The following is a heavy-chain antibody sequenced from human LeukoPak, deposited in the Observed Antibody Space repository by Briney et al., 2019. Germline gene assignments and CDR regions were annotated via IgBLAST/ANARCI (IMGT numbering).Heavy chain of an antibody. CDR2: IYYSGST. V-gene: IGHV4-59*04. J-gene: IGHJ4*02. CDR1: GGSISSYY. CDR3: ASDLLGNFDY. Sequence: PSETLSLTCTVSGGSISSYYWSWIRQPPGKGLEWIGSIYYSGSTYYNPSLKSRVTMSVDTSKNQFSLKLSSVTAADTAVYYCASDLLGNFDYWGQGTLVTVSS.